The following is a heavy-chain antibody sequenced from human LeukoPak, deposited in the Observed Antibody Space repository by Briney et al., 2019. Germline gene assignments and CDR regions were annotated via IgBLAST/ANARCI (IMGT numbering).Heavy chain of an antibody. J-gene: IGHJ4*02. CDR2: IDTYSGNT. V-gene: IGHV1-18*01. CDR1: GYTFTTYG. CDR3: ARVHPSGSYHKY. D-gene: IGHD3-10*01. Sequence: ASVKVSCKPSGYTFTTYGITWVRQAPGQGLEWMGWIDTYSGNTNYAQKVQGRVTMTTDTSTSTAYMELRSLRSDDTAVYYCARVHPSGSYHKYWGQGTLVTVSS.